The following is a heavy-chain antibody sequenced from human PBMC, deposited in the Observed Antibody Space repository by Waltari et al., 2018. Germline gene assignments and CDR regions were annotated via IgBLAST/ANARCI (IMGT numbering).Heavy chain of an antibody. CDR2: IYHSGST. CDR3: ARARGYSYGNYYYGMDV. CDR1: GGSISSSNW. V-gene: IGHV4-4*02. D-gene: IGHD5-18*01. Sequence: QVQLQESGPGLVKPSGTLSLTCAVSGGSISSSNWCTWVRQPPGKGLEWIGEIYHSGSTNYNPSLKSRVTISVDKSKNQFSLKLSSVTAADTAVYYCARARGYSYGNYYYGMDVWGQGTTVTVSS. J-gene: IGHJ6*02.